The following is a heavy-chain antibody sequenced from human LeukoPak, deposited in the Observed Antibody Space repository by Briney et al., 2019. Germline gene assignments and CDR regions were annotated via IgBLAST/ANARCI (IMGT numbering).Heavy chain of an antibody. CDR2: INHSGST. V-gene: IGHV4-34*01. CDR3: ARGDSSGYRY. Sequence: SETLSLTCAVYGGSFSGYYCSWIRQPPGKGLEWTGEINHSGSTNYNPPLKSRVTISVDTSKNQFSLKLSSVTAADTAVYYCARGDSSGYRYWGQGTLVTVSS. CDR1: GGSFSGYY. J-gene: IGHJ4*02. D-gene: IGHD3-22*01.